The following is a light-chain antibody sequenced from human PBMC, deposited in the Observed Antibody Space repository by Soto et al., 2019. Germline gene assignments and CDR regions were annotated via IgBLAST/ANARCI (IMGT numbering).Light chain of an antibody. V-gene: IGLV1-44*01. Sequence: QLVLTQPPSASGTPGQRVTISCSGSSSNIGSNTVNWYQQLPGTAPKLLIYSNNQRPSGVTARFSGSKSGTSASLAISGLQSEDEDDYYCAAWDDSLNGRVFGTGTKLTVL. CDR3: AAWDDSLNGRV. CDR1: SSNIGSNT. CDR2: SNN. J-gene: IGLJ1*01.